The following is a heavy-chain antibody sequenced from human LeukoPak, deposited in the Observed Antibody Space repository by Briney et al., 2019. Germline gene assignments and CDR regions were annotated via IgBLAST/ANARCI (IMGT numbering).Heavy chain of an antibody. J-gene: IGHJ4*02. D-gene: IGHD4-11*01. CDR3: ASLGGYSNHVFDY. CDR2: IIPIFGTA. V-gene: IGHV1-69*13. Sequence: ASVKVSCKASGGTFSSYAISWVRQAPGQGLEWMGGIIPIFGTANYAQNFQGRVTITADESTSTAYMELSSLRSEDTAVYYCASLGGYSNHVFDYWGQGTLVTVSS. CDR1: GGTFSSYA.